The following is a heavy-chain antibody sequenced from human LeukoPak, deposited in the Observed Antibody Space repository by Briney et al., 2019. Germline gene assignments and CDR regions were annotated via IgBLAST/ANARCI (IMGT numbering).Heavy chain of an antibody. Sequence: TSETLSLTCTVSGVSITTYYWSWIRQPPGKGLEWIGYIYHSGSTNYNPSLKSRVTISEDTSKNQFSLKLSSVTAADTAVYYCARGVVAAPTNFDYWGQGTLVTVSS. CDR3: ARGVVAAPTNFDY. CDR2: IYHSGST. D-gene: IGHD2-15*01. V-gene: IGHV4-59*13. J-gene: IGHJ4*02. CDR1: GVSITTYY.